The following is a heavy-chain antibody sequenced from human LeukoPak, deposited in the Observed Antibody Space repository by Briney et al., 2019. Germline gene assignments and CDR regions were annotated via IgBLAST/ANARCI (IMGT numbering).Heavy chain of an antibody. CDR1: GFTFSSYW. J-gene: IGHJ4*02. Sequence: GGSLRLSCAASGFTFSSYWMSWVRQAPGKGLEWVTNIKHDGSEKHYVDSVKGRFTISRDNAKNSLYLQMNSLRAEDTAVCYCARAQIFGVVIKGYYFDYWGQGTLVTVSS. V-gene: IGHV3-7*01. CDR2: IKHDGSEK. D-gene: IGHD3-3*01. CDR3: ARAQIFGVVIKGYYFDY.